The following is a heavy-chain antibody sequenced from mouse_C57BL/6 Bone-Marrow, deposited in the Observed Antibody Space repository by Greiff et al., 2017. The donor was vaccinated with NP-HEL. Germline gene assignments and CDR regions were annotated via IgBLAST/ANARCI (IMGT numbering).Heavy chain of an antibody. D-gene: IGHD1-1*01. CDR3: AREGYGSSFYFDY. J-gene: IGHJ2*01. CDR2: IYPRDGST. V-gene: IGHV1-85*01. CDR1: GYTFTSYD. Sequence: VQGVESGPELVKPGASVKLSCKASGYTFTSYDINWVKQRPGQGLEWIGWIYPRDGSTKYNEKFKGKATLTVGTSSSTAYMELHSLTSEDSAVYFCAREGYGSSFYFDYWGQGTTLTVSS.